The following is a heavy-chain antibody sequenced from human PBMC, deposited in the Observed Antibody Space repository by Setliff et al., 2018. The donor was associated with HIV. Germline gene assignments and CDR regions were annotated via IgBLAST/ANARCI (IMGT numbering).Heavy chain of an antibody. D-gene: IGHD3-10*01. CDR1: GGSISRYY. CDR2: IYYSGST. J-gene: IGHJ1*01. CDR3: LRFQESPTRPSVNHFIY. V-gene: IGHV4-59*01. Sequence: SETLSLTCTVSGGSISRYYWSWIRQPPGKGLEWIGYIYYSGSTNYNPSLKSRVTISVDTSKNQFSLKLTSVTAADTAVYYCLRFQESPTRPSVNHFIYWGQGILVTVS.